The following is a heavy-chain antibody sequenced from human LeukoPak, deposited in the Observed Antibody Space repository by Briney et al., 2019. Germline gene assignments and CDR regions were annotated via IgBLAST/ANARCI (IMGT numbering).Heavy chain of an antibody. Sequence: PSETLSLTCAVSGGSISSGGYSWSWIRQPPGKGLEWIGYIYHSGSTYYNPSLKSRVTISVDRSKNQFSLKLSSVTAADTAVYYCASGYSAASYGMDVWGQGTTVTVSS. CDR2: IYHSGST. CDR1: GGSISSGGYS. CDR3: ASGYSAASYGMDV. V-gene: IGHV4-30-2*01. J-gene: IGHJ6*02. D-gene: IGHD5-12*01.